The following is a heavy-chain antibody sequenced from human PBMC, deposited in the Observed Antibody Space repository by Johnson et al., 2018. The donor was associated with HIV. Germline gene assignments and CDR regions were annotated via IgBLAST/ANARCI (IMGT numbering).Heavy chain of an antibody. CDR1: GFTFDDYG. Sequence: EKLVESGGGVVRPGGSLRLSCAASGFTFDDYGMSWVRQAPGQGLEWVSGINWNGGSTAYADSVKGRFTISRDNAKNPLYLQMNSLKPEDTAVYYCASTIYIVPTGRSYDAFDIWGQGTLVTVSS. CDR2: INWNGGST. D-gene: IGHD5-12*01. V-gene: IGHV3-20*04. J-gene: IGHJ3*02. CDR3: ASTIYIVPTGRSYDAFDI.